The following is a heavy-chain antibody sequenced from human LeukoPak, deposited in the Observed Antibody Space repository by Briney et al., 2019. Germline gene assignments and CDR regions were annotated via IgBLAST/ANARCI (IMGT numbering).Heavy chain of an antibody. CDR1: GVTFSIYA. CDR2: IIPIFGTA. V-gene: IGHV1-69*13. J-gene: IGHJ4*02. CDR3: ARVPCSGGSCYYFFDY. D-gene: IGHD2-15*01. Sequence: ASVQVSCKASGVTFSIYAISWVRQATGQGLEWMGGIIPIFGTANYAQTFQGRVTITADESTSTAYMELSSLRSEDTAVYYCARVPCSGGSCYYFFDYWGQGTLVTVSS.